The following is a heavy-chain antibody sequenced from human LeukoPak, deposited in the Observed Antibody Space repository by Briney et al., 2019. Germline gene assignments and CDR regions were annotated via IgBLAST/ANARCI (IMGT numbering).Heavy chain of an antibody. Sequence: PSETLSLTRTVSGGSISSYYWTWIRQPPGKGLEWIGYIYYSGSTNYNPSLKSRVTISVDTSKNQFSLKLSSVTAADTAVYYCARASGSSHYTWDYWGQGTLVTVSS. J-gene: IGHJ4*02. CDR3: ARASGSSHYTWDY. CDR1: GGSISSYY. D-gene: IGHD2-15*01. CDR2: IYYSGST. V-gene: IGHV4-59*01.